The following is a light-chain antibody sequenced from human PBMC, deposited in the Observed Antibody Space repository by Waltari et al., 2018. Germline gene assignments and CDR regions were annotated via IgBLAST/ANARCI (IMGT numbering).Light chain of an antibody. Sequence: HELTQLPSVSVSPGQTARISCSGDALSNQYTYWYQQKAGQAPILVIYKDNERPSGIPARFSGSSSGTTVTLTISAVQAEDEADYYCQSADSSSPYVLFGGGTKLTVL. CDR3: QSADSSSPYVL. CDR1: ALSNQY. V-gene: IGLV3-25*03. CDR2: KDN. J-gene: IGLJ2*01.